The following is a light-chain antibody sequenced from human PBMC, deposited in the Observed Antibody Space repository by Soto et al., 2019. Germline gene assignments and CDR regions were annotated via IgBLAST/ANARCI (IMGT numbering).Light chain of an antibody. Sequence: DIVLTQSPGPLSLSPGERATLSCRASQSVRSNFLAWYQQKPGQAPRILIYGASNRATGIPDRFSGSGSGTDFTLTITRLEPEDFAMYYCQRYDSFRTLGQGTKVDI. J-gene: IGKJ1*01. V-gene: IGKV3-20*01. CDR3: QRYDSFRT. CDR1: QSVRSNF. CDR2: GAS.